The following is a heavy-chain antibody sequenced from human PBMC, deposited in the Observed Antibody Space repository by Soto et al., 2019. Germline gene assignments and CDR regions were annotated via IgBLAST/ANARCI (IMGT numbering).Heavy chain of an antibody. Sequence: LSLTCTVSGGSISSGGYYWSWIRQHPGKGLEWIGYIYYSGSTYYNPSPKSRVTISVDTSKNQFSLKLSSVTAADTAVYYCARMYSSSRAHDYWGQGTLVTVSS. CDR1: GGSISSGGYY. CDR2: IYYSGST. J-gene: IGHJ4*02. V-gene: IGHV4-31*03. D-gene: IGHD6-6*01. CDR3: ARMYSSSRAHDY.